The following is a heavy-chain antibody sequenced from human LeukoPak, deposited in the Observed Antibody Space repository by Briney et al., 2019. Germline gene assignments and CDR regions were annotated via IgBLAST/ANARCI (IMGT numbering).Heavy chain of an antibody. CDR3: VRDFSCSGGSCPLFDS. D-gene: IGHD2-15*01. CDR1: GFTVSSNY. V-gene: IGHV3-53*01. J-gene: IGHJ4*02. Sequence: PGGSLRLSCAASGFTVSSNYMSWVHQAPGKGLAWVSGLNEDGGYTYYADSVKGRFTISRDNSENTLYLQMSSLRAEDTAIYYCVRDFSCSGGSCPLFDSWGQGTLVSASS. CDR2: LNEDGGYT.